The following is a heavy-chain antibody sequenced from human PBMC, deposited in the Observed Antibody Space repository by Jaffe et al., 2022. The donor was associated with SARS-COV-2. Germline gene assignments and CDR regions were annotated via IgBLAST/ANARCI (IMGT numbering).Heavy chain of an antibody. Sequence: EVQVLESGGGLVQPGGSLRLSCAASGFTFSSYAMSWVRQAPGKGLEWVSAISGSRGSTYYADSVKGRFTISRDNSRNTLYLQMNSLRAEDTAIYYCAKVGFYCGDDCSQDDYWYFDLWGRGTLVTVSS. V-gene: IGHV3-23*01. J-gene: IGHJ2*01. CDR3: AKVGFYCGDDCSQDDYWYFDL. D-gene: IGHD2-21*02. CDR2: ISGSRGST. CDR1: GFTFSSYA.